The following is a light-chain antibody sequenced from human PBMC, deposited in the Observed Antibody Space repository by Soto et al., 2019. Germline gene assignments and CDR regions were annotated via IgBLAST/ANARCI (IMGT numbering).Light chain of an antibody. CDR3: QNFDSAPQT. CDR2: EAS. V-gene: IGKV1-27*01. CDR1: QGIRHH. Sequence: EIQMTQSPSSLSASVGDRVTITCRASQGIRHHLAWYQQKPGKVPKLLIYEASNLQSGAPTRFRGGGSGTEITLTISSLPPEDVATYYWQNFDSAPQTFGQGTKVDIK. J-gene: IGKJ1*01.